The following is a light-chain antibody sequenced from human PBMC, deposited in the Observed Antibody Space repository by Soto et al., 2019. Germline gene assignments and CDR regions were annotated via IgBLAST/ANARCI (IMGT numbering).Light chain of an antibody. CDR3: QSYDSRLSGFV. Sequence: QSVLTQPPSVSGAPGQRVTISCAGSSSNIGPGYDVHWYQQFPGTAPKLLIFGNNKRPSGVPDRFSGSKSGASASLAITGLQAEDEADYYCQSYDSRLSGFVFGGGTKLTAL. J-gene: IGLJ2*01. V-gene: IGLV1-40*01. CDR2: GNN. CDR1: SSNIGPGYD.